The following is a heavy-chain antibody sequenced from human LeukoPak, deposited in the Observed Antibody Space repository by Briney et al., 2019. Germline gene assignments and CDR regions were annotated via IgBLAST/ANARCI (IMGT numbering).Heavy chain of an antibody. CDR1: EFTFSKYG. CDR3: AKDRGGYCSGGSCYELATAYFDY. D-gene: IGHD2-15*01. CDR2: ISFDINDR. V-gene: IGHV3-30*18. J-gene: IGHJ4*02. Sequence: GGSLRLSCAASEFTFSKYGMHWVRQAPGKGLEWVASISFDINDRKYAESVRGRFTISRDNSKNTLYLQMNSLRAEDTAVYYCAKDRGGYCSGGSCYELATAYFDYWGQGTLVTVSS.